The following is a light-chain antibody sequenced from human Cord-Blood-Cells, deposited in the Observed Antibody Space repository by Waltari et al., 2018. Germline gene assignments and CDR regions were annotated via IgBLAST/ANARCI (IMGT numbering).Light chain of an antibody. Sequence: DIQMTQSPPSLSASVGDRVTITFQASQDISNYLNWYQQKPGKAPKLLIYDASNLETGVPSRFSGSGSGTDFTFTISSLQPEDIATYYCQQYDNLSLTFGGGTKVEIK. V-gene: IGKV1-33*01. CDR1: QDISNY. CDR3: QQYDNLSLT. J-gene: IGKJ4*01. CDR2: DAS.